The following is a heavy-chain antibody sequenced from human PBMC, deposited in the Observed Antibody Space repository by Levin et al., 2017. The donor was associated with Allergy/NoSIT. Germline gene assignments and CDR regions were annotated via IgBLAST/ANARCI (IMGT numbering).Heavy chain of an antibody. CDR3: AREYSSSRYFDL. V-gene: IGHV3-74*01. CDR1: GFTFSSYW. J-gene: IGHJ2*01. Sequence: ETLSLTCAASGFTFSSYWMHWVRQAPGKGLVWVSRINSDGRSTTYADSVKGRFTISRDNAKNTLFLQMNSLRVEDTAVYYCAREYSSSRYFDLWGRGTLVTVSS. CDR2: INSDGRST. D-gene: IGHD6-6*01.